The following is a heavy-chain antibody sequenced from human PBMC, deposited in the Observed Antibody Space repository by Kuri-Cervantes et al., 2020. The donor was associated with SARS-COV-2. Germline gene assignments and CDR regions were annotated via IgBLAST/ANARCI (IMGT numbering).Heavy chain of an antibody. CDR3: ARESLVGGTNDY. J-gene: IGHJ4*02. CDR1: GFPFNTYT. Sequence: GGSLRLSCAASGFPFNTYTMNWVRQAPGKGLEWVSSISSSGNYVYYADSVTGRFTISRDNAKNSLYLQMNSLRAEDTAVYYCARESLVGGTNDYWGQGTLVTVSS. V-gene: IGHV3-21*01. CDR2: ISSSGNYV. D-gene: IGHD1-26*01.